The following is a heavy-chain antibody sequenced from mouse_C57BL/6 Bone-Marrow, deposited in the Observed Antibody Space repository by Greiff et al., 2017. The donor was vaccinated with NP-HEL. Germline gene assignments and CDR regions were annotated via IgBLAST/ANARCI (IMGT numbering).Heavy chain of an antibody. Sequence: QVQLQQPGAELVMPGASVKLSCKASGYTFTSYWMHWVKQRPGQGLEWIGEIDPSDSYTNYNQKFKGKSTLTVDKSSSTAYMQLSSLTSEDSAVYYCARNYYGSSYEDWYFDVWGTGTTVTVSS. J-gene: IGHJ1*03. CDR3: ARNYYGSSYEDWYFDV. CDR2: IDPSDSYT. V-gene: IGHV1-69*01. CDR1: GYTFTSYW. D-gene: IGHD1-1*01.